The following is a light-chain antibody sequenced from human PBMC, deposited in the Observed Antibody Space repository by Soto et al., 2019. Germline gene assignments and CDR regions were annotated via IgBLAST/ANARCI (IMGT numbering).Light chain of an antibody. CDR3: QLYGNSPH. Sequence: IVLTHSPGTLSLAPREIATISCKTSQSSGSNFLAWYQQQPGQAPRLLIYASSNRATGIPDRFSGSASGADFTLTIDRLEPEDFAVYYCQLYGNSPHFGQGTRLEIK. CDR1: QSSGSNF. CDR2: ASS. V-gene: IGKV3-20*01. J-gene: IGKJ5*01.